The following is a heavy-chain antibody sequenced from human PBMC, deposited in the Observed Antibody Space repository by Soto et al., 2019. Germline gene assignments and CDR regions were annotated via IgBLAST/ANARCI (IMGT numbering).Heavy chain of an antibody. V-gene: IGHV1-46*01. Sequence: GASVKVTSKASGFALTGYYMHWVRQAPGQGLEWMGIINPSGGSTSYAQKFQGRVTMTRDTSTSTVYMELSSLRSEDTAVHYCARDGLYGDYGHYWGQGTLVTVSS. CDR1: GFALTGYY. CDR3: ARDGLYGDYGHY. D-gene: IGHD4-17*01. CDR2: INPSGGST. J-gene: IGHJ4*02.